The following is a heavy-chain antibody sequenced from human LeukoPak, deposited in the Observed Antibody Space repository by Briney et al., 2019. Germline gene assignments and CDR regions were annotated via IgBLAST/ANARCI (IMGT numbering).Heavy chain of an antibody. CDR2: INPNSGDT. D-gene: IGHD1-14*01. CDR1: GYTFTDYY. CDR3: ARDGSMDV. J-gene: IGHJ6*02. V-gene: IGHV1-2*02. Sequence: ASVKVSCKASGYTFTDYYMHLVRQAPGQGLEWMGWINPNSGDTNYAQNFQGRVTMTRDTSITTAYMEVSRLISDDTAVYYCARDGSMDVWGQGTTVTVSS.